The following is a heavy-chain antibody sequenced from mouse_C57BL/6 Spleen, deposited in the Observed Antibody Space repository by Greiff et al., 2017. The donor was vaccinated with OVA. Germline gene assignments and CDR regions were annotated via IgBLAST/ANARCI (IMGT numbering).Heavy chain of an antibody. V-gene: IGHV1-47*01. Sequence: VQRVESGAELVKPGASVKMSCKASGYTFTTYPIEWMKQNHGKSLEWIGNFHPYNDDTKYNEKFKGKATLTVEKSSSTVYLELSRLTSDDSAVYYCARHYYGSSYWYFDVWGTGTTVTVSS. J-gene: IGHJ1*03. CDR2: FHPYNDDT. CDR1: GYTFTTYP. CDR3: ARHYYGSSYWYFDV. D-gene: IGHD1-1*01.